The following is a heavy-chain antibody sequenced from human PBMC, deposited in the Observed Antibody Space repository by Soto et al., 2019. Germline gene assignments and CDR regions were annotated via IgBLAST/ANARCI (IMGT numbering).Heavy chain of an antibody. CDR3: ARGNPYSSSAWDY. CDR2: ISYDGSNK. D-gene: IGHD6-6*01. Sequence: QVKLVESGGGVVQPGRSLRLSCAASGFTFSSYAMHWVRQAPGKGLEWVAVISYDGSNKYYADSVKGRFTISRDNSKNTLYLQMNSLRAEDTAVYYCARGNPYSSSAWDYWGQGTLVTVSS. V-gene: IGHV3-30-3*01. J-gene: IGHJ4*02. CDR1: GFTFSSYA.